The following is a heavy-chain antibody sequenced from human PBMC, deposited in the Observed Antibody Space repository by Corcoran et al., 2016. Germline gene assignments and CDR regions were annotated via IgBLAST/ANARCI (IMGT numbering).Heavy chain of an antibody. V-gene: IGHV4-59*01. CDR3: AMGSSSVWYYYYGMDV. J-gene: IGHJ6*02. CDR1: GGSISSYY. Sequence: QVQLQASGPGLVKPSETLSLTCTVSGGSISSYYWSWIRQPPGKGLEWVGYIYYSGSTNYNPSLQSRVTISVDTSKNQFSLKLSSVTAADTAVYYCAMGSSSVWYYYYGMDVWGQGTTVTVSS. CDR2: IYYSGST. D-gene: IGHD6-6*01.